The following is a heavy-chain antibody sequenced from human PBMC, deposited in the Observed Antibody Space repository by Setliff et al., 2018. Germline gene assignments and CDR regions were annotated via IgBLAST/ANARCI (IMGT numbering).Heavy chain of an antibody. Sequence: PSETLSLTCTVSDVSISGYYWSWIRQPPGKGLEWIGYIHSSGRSNYNPSLKSRLTISVDTSKKQFSLHLNSVTAADTAMYYCAGGGRYCGGDCYQDDAFDIWGQGTMVTVSS. CDR3: AGGGRYCGGDCYQDDAFDI. V-gene: IGHV4-59*12. CDR1: DVSISGYY. CDR2: IHSSGRS. D-gene: IGHD2-21*02. J-gene: IGHJ3*02.